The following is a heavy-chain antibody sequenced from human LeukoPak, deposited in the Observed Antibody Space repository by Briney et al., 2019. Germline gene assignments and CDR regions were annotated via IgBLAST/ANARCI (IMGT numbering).Heavy chain of an antibody. Sequence: SETLSLTCTVSGGSISSYYWSWIRRPPGKGLEWIGYIYYSGSTNYNPSLKSRVTISVDTSKNQFSLKLSSVTAADTAVYYCARAADYYDSSGYYFRAFDIWGQGTMITVSS. CDR1: GGSISSYY. CDR2: IYYSGST. D-gene: IGHD3-22*01. CDR3: ARAADYYDSSGYYFRAFDI. J-gene: IGHJ3*02. V-gene: IGHV4-59*01.